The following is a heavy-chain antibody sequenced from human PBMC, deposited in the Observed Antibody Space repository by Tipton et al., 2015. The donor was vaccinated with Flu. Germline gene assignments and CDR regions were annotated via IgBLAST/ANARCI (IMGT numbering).Heavy chain of an antibody. D-gene: IGHD6-19*01. CDR3: ARDPKYKQWLVRFDY. CDR1: GYTFTSYG. J-gene: IGHJ4*02. Sequence: QLVQSGAEVKKPGASVKVSCKAPGYTFTSYGISWVRQAPGQGLEWMGCIRAYNGNTNHAQKLQGRVTMTTDTCTSTAYMELRSLRSDDTAVYYCARDPKYKQWLVRFDYWGQGTLVTVSS. V-gene: IGHV1-18*01. CDR2: IRAYNGNT.